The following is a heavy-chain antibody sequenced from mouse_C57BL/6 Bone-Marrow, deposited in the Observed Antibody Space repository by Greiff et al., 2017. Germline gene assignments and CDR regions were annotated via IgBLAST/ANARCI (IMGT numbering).Heavy chain of an antibody. CDR3: ARCLYAMDY. CDR2: IHPNSGST. V-gene: IGHV1-64*01. CDR1: GYTFTSYW. J-gene: IGHJ4*01. Sequence: QVQLKQPGAELVKPGASVKLSCKASGYTFTSYWMHWVKQRPGQGLEWIGMIHPNSGSTNYNEKFKSKATLTVDKSSSTAYMQLSSLTSEDAAVYYCARCLYAMDYWGQGTAVTVSS.